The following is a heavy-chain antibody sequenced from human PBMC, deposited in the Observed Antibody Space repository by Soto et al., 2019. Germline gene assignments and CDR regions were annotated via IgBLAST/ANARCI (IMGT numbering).Heavy chain of an antibody. V-gene: IGHV3-74*01. CDR3: AREYSTSRYFDY. J-gene: IGHJ4*02. Sequence: PGGSLRLSCAASGLTFSSYWMHWVRQGPGKGLVWVSRINSDGTGTSYADSVKGRFTISRDDAKNTLYLQMNSLRAEDTAVYYCAREYSTSRYFDYWGQGTLVTVS. CDR1: GLTFSSYW. CDR2: INSDGTGT. D-gene: IGHD6-6*01.